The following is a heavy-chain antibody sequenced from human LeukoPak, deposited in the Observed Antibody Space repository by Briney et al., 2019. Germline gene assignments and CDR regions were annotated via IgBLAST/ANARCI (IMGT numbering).Heavy chain of an antibody. Sequence: GGSLRLSCAASGFTFSSYSMNWVRQAPGKGLEWVSSISSSSSYIYYADSVKGRFTISRDNAKNSLYLQMNSLRAEDMAVYYCARDRTQSGMDVWGQGTTVTVSS. V-gene: IGHV3-21*01. D-gene: IGHD3/OR15-3a*01. CDR1: GFTFSSYS. CDR3: ARDRTQSGMDV. CDR2: ISSSSSYI. J-gene: IGHJ6*02.